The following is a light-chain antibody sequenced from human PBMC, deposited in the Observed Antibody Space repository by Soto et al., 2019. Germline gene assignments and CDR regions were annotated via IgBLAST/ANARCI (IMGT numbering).Light chain of an antibody. CDR3: QQSHGIPYT. J-gene: IGKJ2*01. CDR2: AAS. V-gene: IGKV1-39*01. CDR1: QTITGY. Sequence: DIQMTQSPSSLSASVGDRVTITCRASQTITGYLNWYQQRPGKAPKLLIYAASSLQSGVPSRCSGSGSGTDFTLTINSLQPEDFATYYCQQSHGIPYTFGQGTKLEIK.